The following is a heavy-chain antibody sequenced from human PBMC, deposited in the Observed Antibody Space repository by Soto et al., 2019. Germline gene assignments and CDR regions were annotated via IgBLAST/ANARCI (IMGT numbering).Heavy chain of an antibody. CDR1: GGSISINNYY. Sequence: QLQLQESGPGLVKPSETLSLTCTVSGGSISINNYYWGWIRQSPGKGLEWIGSIYYSGSTYYNPSLKSRVTISVDTSKNQFSLKLSSVTAADTAVYYCAREPWSIAAAGTGCFDPWGQGTLVTVSS. CDR3: AREPWSIAAAGTGCFDP. V-gene: IGHV4-39*02. CDR2: IYYSGST. J-gene: IGHJ5*02. D-gene: IGHD6-13*01.